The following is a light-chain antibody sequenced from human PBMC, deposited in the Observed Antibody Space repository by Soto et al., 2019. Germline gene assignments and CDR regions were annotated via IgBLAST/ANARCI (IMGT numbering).Light chain of an antibody. V-gene: IGLV1-47*01. Sequence: QSVLTQPPSASGTPGQRVTISCSGSSSNIGNNYVYWYQHLPGTAPKLLIYRNNQRPSGVPDRFSGSKSGTSASLAISGLRSDDESDYYCAAWDASLNGPVFGGRTKLTVL. CDR2: RNN. CDR3: AAWDASLNGPV. J-gene: IGLJ2*01. CDR1: SSNIGNNY.